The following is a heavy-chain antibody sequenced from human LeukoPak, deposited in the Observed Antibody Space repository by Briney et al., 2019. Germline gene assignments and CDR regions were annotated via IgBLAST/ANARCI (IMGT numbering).Heavy chain of an antibody. CDR3: ARHPFSDGFDI. J-gene: IGHJ3*02. V-gene: IGHV4-59*08. Sequence: PSETLSLTCTLSGGSISTFYWSWLRQPPGKGLEWIAYIFHTGNSNYNPSLKGRVTISVDTSKNQFSLKVNSVTAADTAMYYCARHPFSDGFDIWGQGTMVTVSS. CDR1: GGSISTFY. CDR2: IFHTGNS.